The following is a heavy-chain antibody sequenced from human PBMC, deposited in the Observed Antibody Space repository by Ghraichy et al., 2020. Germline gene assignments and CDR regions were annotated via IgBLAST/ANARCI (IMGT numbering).Heavy chain of an antibody. CDR2: IYYSGST. Sequence: SETLSLTCTVSGGSISSYYWSWIRQPPGKGLEWIGYIYYSGSTNYNPSLKSRVTISVDTSKNQFSLKLSSVTAADTAVYYCAREGSGQLGGDYYYYGMDVWGQGTTVTVSS. J-gene: IGHJ6*02. D-gene: IGHD6-6*01. V-gene: IGHV4-59*01. CDR3: AREGSGQLGGDYYYYGMDV. CDR1: GGSISSYY.